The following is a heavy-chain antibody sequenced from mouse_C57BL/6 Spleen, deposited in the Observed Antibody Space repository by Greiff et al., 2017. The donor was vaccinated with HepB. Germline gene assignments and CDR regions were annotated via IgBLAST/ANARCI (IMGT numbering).Heavy chain of an antibody. CDR2: INPNNGGT. CDR1: GYTFTDYY. V-gene: IGHV1-26*01. Sequence: VQLQQSGPELVKPGASVKISCKASGYTFTDYYMNWVKQSHGKSLEWIGDINPNNGGTSYNQKFKGKATLTVDKSSSTAYMELRSLTSEDSAVYYCARGIYYYGFYWYFDVWGTGTTVTVSS. D-gene: IGHD1-1*01. J-gene: IGHJ1*03. CDR3: ARGIYYYGFYWYFDV.